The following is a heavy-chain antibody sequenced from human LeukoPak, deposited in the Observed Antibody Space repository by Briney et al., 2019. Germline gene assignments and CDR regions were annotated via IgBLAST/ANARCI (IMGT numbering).Heavy chain of an antibody. V-gene: IGHV3-74*01. D-gene: IGHD3-22*01. CDR3: AASYYYDSSGYYY. Sequence: GGPLRLSCAASGFTFSSYWMHWVRQAPGKGLVWVSRINSDGSSTSYADSVKARFTISRDNAKNTLYLQMNSLRAEDTAVYYCAASYYYDSSGYYYWGQGTLVTVSS. J-gene: IGHJ4*02. CDR2: INSDGSST. CDR1: GFTFSSYW.